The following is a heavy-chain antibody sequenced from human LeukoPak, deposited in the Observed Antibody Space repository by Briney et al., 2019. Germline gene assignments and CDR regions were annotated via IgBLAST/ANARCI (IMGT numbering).Heavy chain of an antibody. CDR1: GFTVSSNY. V-gene: IGHV3-53*01. D-gene: IGHD5-12*01. CDR3: ARDKDSGYDYFDY. J-gene: IGHJ4*02. CDR2: IYSGGST. Sequence: GGSLRLSCAASGFTVSSNYMSWVRQAPGKGLEWVSVIYSGGSTYYADSVKGRFTISRDNSKNTLYLQMNSLRAEDTAVYYCARDKDSGYDYFDYWGQGTLVTVSS.